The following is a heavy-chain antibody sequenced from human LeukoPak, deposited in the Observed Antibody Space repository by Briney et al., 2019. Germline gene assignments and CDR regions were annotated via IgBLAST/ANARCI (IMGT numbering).Heavy chain of an antibody. CDR1: GFTFDDYG. CDR3: ARDLPYYEKRLPKNWYFDL. J-gene: IGHJ2*01. Sequence: GGSLRLSCAASGFTFDDYGMSWVRQAPGKGLEWVSGIYWSGGSTGYADSVKGRFTISRDNAKNSVYLQMNSLRVDDTAVYYCARDLPYYEKRLPKNWYFDLWGRGTLVTVSS. D-gene: IGHD3-16*01. V-gene: IGHV3-20*04. CDR2: IYWSGGST.